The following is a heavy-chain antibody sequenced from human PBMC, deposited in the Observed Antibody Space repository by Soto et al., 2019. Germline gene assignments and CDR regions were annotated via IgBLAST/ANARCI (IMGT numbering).Heavy chain of an antibody. V-gene: IGHV4-4*02. CDR3: ARLIAVAGTDYYYYYGMDV. CDR2: IYHSGST. J-gene: IGHJ6*02. Sequence: PSETLSLTCAVSGGSISSSNWWSWVRQPPGKGLEWIGEIYHSGSTNYNPSLKSRVTISEDKSKNQFSLKLSSVTAADTAVYYCARLIAVAGTDYYYYYGMDVWGQGTTVTVSS. D-gene: IGHD6-19*01. CDR1: GGSISSSNW.